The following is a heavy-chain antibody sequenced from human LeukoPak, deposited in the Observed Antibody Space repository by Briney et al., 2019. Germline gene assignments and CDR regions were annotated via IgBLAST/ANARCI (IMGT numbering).Heavy chain of an antibody. Sequence: GESLKISCKGSGYSFTNYWIGWVRQMPGKGLEWMGIIYPGDSDTRYSPSFQGQVTISADKSISTAYLQWSSLKASDTAMYYCARHLRYCTSGVCYSSYFDYWGQGTLVTVSS. CDR3: ARHLRYCTSGVCYSSYFDY. CDR1: GYSFTNYW. J-gene: IGHJ4*02. D-gene: IGHD2-8*01. V-gene: IGHV5-51*01. CDR2: IYPGDSDT.